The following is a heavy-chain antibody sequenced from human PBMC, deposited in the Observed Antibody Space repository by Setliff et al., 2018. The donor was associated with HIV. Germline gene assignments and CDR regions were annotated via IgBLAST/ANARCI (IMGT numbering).Heavy chain of an antibody. J-gene: IGHJ4*02. CDR3: ARGSRNYYCSGDLDY. Sequence: SETLSLPCTVAGSSISSGCYYWSWIRQPAGKGLELIGRIYISGSTNYNPSLKTRVTISVDTSKKQFSLKLCYVTAADTAVYHCARGSRNYYCSGDLDYWGQGTLVTVSS. V-gene: IGHV4-61*02. D-gene: IGHD3-10*01. CDR1: GSSISSGCYY. CDR2: IYISGST.